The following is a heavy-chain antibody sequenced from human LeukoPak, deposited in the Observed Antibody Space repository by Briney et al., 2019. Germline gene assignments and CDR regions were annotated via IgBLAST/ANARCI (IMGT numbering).Heavy chain of an antibody. V-gene: IGHV4-34*01. CDR1: GGSFSDYY. J-gene: IGHJ4*02. CDR3: ARGRSLHYFDY. CDR2: INHTGST. Sequence: SETLSLTCAVYGGSFSDYYWGWIRQPPGKGLEWIGEINHTGSTNYNPSLKSRVTISVDTSRNQFSLRLTSVTAADTAVYYCARGRSLHYFDYWGQGTLVTVSS.